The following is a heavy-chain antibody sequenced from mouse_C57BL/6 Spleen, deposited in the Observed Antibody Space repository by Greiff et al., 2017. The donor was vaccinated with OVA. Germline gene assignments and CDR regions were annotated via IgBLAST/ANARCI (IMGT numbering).Heavy chain of an antibody. J-gene: IGHJ4*01. CDR1: GYAFSSSW. Sequence: VKLMESGPELVKPGASVKISCKASGYAFSSSWMNWVKQRPGKGLEWIGRIYPGDGDTNYNGKFKGKATLTADKSSSTAYMQLSSLTSEDSAVDFCARSGKANWAYYYAMDYWGQGTSVTVSS. D-gene: IGHD4-1*01. V-gene: IGHV1-82*01. CDR2: IYPGDGDT. CDR3: ARSGKANWAYYYAMDY.